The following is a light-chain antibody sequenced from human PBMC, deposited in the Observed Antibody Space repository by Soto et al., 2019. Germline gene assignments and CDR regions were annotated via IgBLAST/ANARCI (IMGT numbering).Light chain of an antibody. CDR1: QSISTS. CDR3: HHYNSYSHT. J-gene: IGKJ2*01. Sequence: DIQMSQSPSTLSASVGDRVTITCRASQSISTSLAWYQQKPGKAPNLLFYDASTLHSGVPSRFSGSGYGTEFPLNISNLQPDDFANYYRHHYNSYSHTFGQGTKLEIK. V-gene: IGKV1-5*01. CDR2: DAS.